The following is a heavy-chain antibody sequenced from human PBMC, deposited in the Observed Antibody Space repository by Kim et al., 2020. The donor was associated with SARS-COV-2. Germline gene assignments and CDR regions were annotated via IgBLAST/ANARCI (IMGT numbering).Heavy chain of an antibody. Sequence: AQKFQGRVTMTRDTSTSTVYMELSSLRSEDTAVYYCAGGVVTAPNDAFDIWGQGTMVTVSS. J-gene: IGHJ3*02. CDR3: AGGVVTAPNDAFDI. V-gene: IGHV1-46*01. D-gene: IGHD2-21*02.